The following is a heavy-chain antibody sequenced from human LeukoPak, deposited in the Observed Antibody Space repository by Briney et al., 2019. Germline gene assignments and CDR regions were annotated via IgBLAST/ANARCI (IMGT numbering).Heavy chain of an antibody. J-gene: IGHJ4*02. V-gene: IGHV1-2*02. Sequence: RASVKVSCTASGYTFTGYYIHWVRQAPGQGLEWMGWINPNINGTNYAQKFQGRVTMTGDRSISTAYMELSRLRSDDTAVYYCARERTPGSGYGVDYWGQGTVVTVSS. D-gene: IGHD6-25*01. CDR1: GYTFTGYY. CDR3: ARERTPGSGYGVDY. CDR2: INPNINGT.